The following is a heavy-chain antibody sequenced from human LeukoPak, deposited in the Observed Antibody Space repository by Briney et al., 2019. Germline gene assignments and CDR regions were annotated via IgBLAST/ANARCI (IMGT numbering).Heavy chain of an antibody. CDR3: ARGGNRFGGFYFDY. CDR2: IHFSGST. CDR1: ADSISSSGHY. J-gene: IGHJ4*02. V-gene: IGHV4-31*03. Sequence: SETLSLTCTVSADSISSSGHYWPWLRQHPGKGPETIGFIHFSGSTNHNPSLKSRVAISVDASKNQFSLRLSSVTSADTAVYYCARGGNRFGGFYFDYWGQGILVTVSS. D-gene: IGHD3-10*01.